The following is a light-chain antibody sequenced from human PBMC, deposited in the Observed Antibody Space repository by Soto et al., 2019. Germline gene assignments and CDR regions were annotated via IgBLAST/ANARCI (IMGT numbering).Light chain of an antibody. CDR2: DVS. CDR1: QSITAS. Sequence: DIQMTQSPSALSASVGDTVTITCRASQSITASLAWYQHKPGEAPKLLIYDVSSLESGVPSRFSGSGSGTEFSLTTRGLQPDDFATYYCQQYDYSRTFGQGTKVEIK. V-gene: IGKV1-5*01. J-gene: IGKJ1*01. CDR3: QQYDYSRT.